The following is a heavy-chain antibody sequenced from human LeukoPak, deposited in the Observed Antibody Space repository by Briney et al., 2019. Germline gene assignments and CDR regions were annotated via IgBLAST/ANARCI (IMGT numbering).Heavy chain of an antibody. CDR2: IYYRGST. CDR1: GGSISSGGYY. D-gene: IGHD6-13*01. J-gene: IGHJ5*02. Sequence: SETLSLTCTVSGGSISSGGYYWSWIRQHPGKGLEWIGYIYYRGSTSYNPSLKSRVTISVDTSKNQFSLKLSSVTAADTAVYYCAREGAAAGTFDPWGQGTLVTVSS. CDR3: AREGAAAGTFDP. V-gene: IGHV4-31*03.